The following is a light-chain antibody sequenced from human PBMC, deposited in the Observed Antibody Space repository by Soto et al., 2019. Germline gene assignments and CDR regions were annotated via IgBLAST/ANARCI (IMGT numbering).Light chain of an antibody. J-gene: IGKJ3*01. CDR1: QDISNF. CDR2: AAS. CDR3: QQSYSTPFT. Sequence: DIQMTQSPSDMSASVGDRVTITCRASQDISNFLVWFQQRPGKAPKLLIYAASSLQSGVQSRFSGSGSGTDFTLTISSLQPEYFATYYGQQSYSTPFTFGPGTKVDIK. V-gene: IGKV1-39*01.